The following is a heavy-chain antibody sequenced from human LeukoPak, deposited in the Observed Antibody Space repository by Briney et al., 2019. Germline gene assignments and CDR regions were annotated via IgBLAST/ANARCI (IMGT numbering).Heavy chain of an antibody. J-gene: IGHJ6*03. CDR2: INPNSGGT. Sequence: GASVKVSCKASGYTFTGYYMHWVRQAPGQRLEWMGWINPNSGGTNYAQKFQGRVTMTRDTSISTAYMELSRLRSDDTAVYYCARNLVVVPAAKAGGPYYYYYMDVWGKGTTVTVSS. D-gene: IGHD2-2*01. V-gene: IGHV1-2*02. CDR1: GYTFTGYY. CDR3: ARNLVVVPAAKAGGPYYYYYMDV.